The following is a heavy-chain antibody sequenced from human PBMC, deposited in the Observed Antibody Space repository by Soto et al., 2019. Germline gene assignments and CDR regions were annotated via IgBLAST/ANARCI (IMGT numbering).Heavy chain of an antibody. J-gene: IGHJ4*02. CDR3: ARSTGYGDSYFDY. V-gene: IGHV4-59*01. D-gene: IGHD4-17*01. CDR2: MYYGGST. CDR1: GGSFSGYY. Sequence: SETLSLTCAVYGGSFSGYYWSWIRQPPGKGLEWIGYMYYGGSTNYNPSLKSRVTVSGDTSKNDFSLKLTSVTAADTAVYYCARSTGYGDSYFDYWGRGTLVTVSS.